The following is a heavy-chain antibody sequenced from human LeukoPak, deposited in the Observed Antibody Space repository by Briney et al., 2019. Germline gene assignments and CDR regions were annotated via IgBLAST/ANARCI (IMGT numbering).Heavy chain of an antibody. J-gene: IGHJ4*02. V-gene: IGHV1-46*01. CDR1: GYTFTSYY. D-gene: IGHD3-10*01. CDR2: INPSCGST. Sequence: ASVKVSCKASGYTFTSYYMHWVRQAPGQGLEWMRVINPSCGSTSYAQKFQGRVTMTRVMSTSTVYMELSSLRSEDTPVYYCARESYYGSGSYLGFDYWGQGTPVTVSS. CDR3: ARESYYGSGSYLGFDY.